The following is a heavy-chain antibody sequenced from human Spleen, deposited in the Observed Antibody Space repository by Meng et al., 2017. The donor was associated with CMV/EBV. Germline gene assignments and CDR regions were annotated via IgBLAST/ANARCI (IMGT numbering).Heavy chain of an antibody. V-gene: IGHV1-2*02. D-gene: IGHD1-1*01. CDR2: LNPNSGST. Sequence: CSPSEYTFSGYYVRWVRQAPGQGLEWMGWLNPNSGSTNYTQKFHNRVTIPTDRSITTVYMELNGLTSDDTAIFYCARDVGTGAAGYWGQGTLVTVSS. J-gene: IGHJ4*02. CDR3: ARDVGTGAAGY. CDR1: EYTFSGYY.